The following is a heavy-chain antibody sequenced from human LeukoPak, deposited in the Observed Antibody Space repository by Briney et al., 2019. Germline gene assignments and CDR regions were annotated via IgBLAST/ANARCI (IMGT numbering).Heavy chain of an antibody. CDR2: IIPIFGSA. D-gene: IGHD2-15*01. V-gene: IGHV1-69*01. J-gene: IGHJ4*02. Sequence: ASVKVSCKASGGTFSTYAISWVRQALGQGLEWMGGIIPIFGSASYAQNFQGRVTITADESTNTAYMEVSSLRSEDTAVYYCARDRRGCSGGSCYSADYWGQGTLVTVSS. CDR1: GGTFSTYA. CDR3: ARDRRGCSGGSCYSADY.